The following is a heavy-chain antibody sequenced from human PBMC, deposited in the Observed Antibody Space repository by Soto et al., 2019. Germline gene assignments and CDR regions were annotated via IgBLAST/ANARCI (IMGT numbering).Heavy chain of an antibody. Sequence: SETLSLTCTVSGGSINNYYWSWIRQPPGKGLEWIGYIYYSGSTNYNPSLKSRVTISLDTSKNQFSLKLGSVTAADTAVYFCARGFRSSSSPLDYWGQGTLVTVSS. CDR3: ARGFRSSSSPLDY. D-gene: IGHD6-6*01. CDR1: GGSINNYY. CDR2: IYYSGST. J-gene: IGHJ4*02. V-gene: IGHV4-59*01.